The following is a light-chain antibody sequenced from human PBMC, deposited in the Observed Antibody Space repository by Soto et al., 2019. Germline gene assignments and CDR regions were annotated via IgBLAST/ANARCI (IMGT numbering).Light chain of an antibody. V-gene: IGKV3-20*01. J-gene: IGKJ1*01. CDR1: QSVSSSF. CDR3: HQYGSSPWT. CDR2: GAS. Sequence: ETVLTQSPGTLSLSPGERATLSCRASQSVSSSFLAWYQQRPGQAPRLLIYGASSRATGIPDRFSGSGSGTDVTLTISRLEPEYFAVYYCHQYGSSPWTFGQGTKVEIK.